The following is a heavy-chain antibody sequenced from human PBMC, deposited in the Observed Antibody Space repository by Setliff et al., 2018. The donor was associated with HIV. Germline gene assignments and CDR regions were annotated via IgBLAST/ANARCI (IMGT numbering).Heavy chain of an antibody. CDR3: ARDLTSNSNCFEP. Sequence: PSETLSLTCTVSGGSISNYYWSWIRQPAGKGLEWIGRIYSTGSTNYNPSLKSRVTMSIDTSKNQFSLKLTSVTAADTAIYYCARDLTSNSNCFEPWGQGTQVTVSS. V-gene: IGHV4-4*07. D-gene: IGHD4-4*01. J-gene: IGHJ5*02. CDR1: GGSISNYY. CDR2: IYSTGST.